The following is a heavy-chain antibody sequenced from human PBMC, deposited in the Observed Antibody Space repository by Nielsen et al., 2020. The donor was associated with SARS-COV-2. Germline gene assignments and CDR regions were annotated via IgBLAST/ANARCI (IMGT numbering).Heavy chain of an antibody. J-gene: IGHJ6*02. Sequence: GESLKISCAASGFTFSTYWMNWVRQAPGKGLEWVSSISSSSSYIYYADSVKGRFTISRDNAKNSLYLQMNSLRAEDTAVYYCARDLWYSSSWPYGMDVWGQGTTVTVSS. D-gene: IGHD6-13*01. CDR1: GFTFSTYW. V-gene: IGHV3-21*01. CDR2: ISSSSSYI. CDR3: ARDLWYSSSWPYGMDV.